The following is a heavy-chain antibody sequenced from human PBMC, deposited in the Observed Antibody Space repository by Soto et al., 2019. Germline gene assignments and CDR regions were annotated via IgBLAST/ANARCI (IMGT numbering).Heavy chain of an antibody. V-gene: IGHV4-59*01. CDR3: ARVIVATIPYFDY. J-gene: IGHJ4*02. D-gene: IGHD5-12*01. CDR2: IYYSGST. CDR1: GGSISSYY. Sequence: SETLSLTCTVSGGSISSYYWSWIRQPPGKGLEWIGYIYYSGSTNYNPSLKSRVTISVDTSKNQFSLKLSSVTAADTAVYYCARVIVATIPYFDYWGQGALVTVSS.